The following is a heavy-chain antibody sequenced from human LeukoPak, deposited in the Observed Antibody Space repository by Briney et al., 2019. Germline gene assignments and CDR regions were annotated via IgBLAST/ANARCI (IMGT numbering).Heavy chain of an antibody. D-gene: IGHD5-24*01. J-gene: IGHJ6*02. CDR2: IYSGGST. V-gene: IGHV3-53*01. CDR1: GFTVSANY. Sequence: GGSLRLSCAASGFTVSANYMSWDRPAPGKGLEWVSVIYSGGSTYYADSVKGRFTISRDNSKNTLYLQMNSLRAEDTAVYYCAREHRVGRWPKRDYYYGMDVWGQGTTVTVSS. CDR3: AREHRVGRWPKRDYYYGMDV.